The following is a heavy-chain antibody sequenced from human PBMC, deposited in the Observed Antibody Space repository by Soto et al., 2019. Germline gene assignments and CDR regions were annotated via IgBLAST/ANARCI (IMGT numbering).Heavy chain of an antibody. D-gene: IGHD2-21*02. CDR3: ARDFGGAHVVTEDY. V-gene: IGHV1-46*01. J-gene: IGHJ4*02. Sequence: ASVKVSCKASGYTFTSYYTHGVLQAPGQGLVWRRIINPRGGSTSYAQKFQVRVPVPSDTSTSTVYIELSSLRSEDTAVYYCARDFGGAHVVTEDYWFQGTLVTVSS. CDR2: INPRGGST. CDR1: GYTFTSYY.